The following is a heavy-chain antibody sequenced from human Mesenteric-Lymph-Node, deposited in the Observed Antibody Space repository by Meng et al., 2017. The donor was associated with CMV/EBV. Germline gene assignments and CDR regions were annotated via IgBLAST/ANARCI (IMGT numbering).Heavy chain of an antibody. J-gene: IGHJ6*02. CDR1: GFSFNYYG. V-gene: IGHV3-30*02. CDR3: ARSTPGYYYYGLNL. D-gene: IGHD2-2*01. Sequence: GESLKISCVATGFSFNYYGMHWVRQAPGKGLEWVAFIRYDGSNENYADSVKDRFAISRDNSKNTLYLQMNSLRAEDTAVYYCARSTPGYYYYGLNLWGQGTTVTVSS. CDR2: IRYDGSNE.